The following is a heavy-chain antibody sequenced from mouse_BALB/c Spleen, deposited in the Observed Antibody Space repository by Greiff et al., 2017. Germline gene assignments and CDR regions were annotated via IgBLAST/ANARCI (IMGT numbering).Heavy chain of an antibody. J-gene: IGHJ3*01. CDR2: IWAGGST. V-gene: IGHV2-9*02. CDR1: GFSLTSYG. CDR3: ARDGDYYGSSHFAY. D-gene: IGHD1-1*01. Sequence: VQLVESGPGLVAPSQCLSITCTVSGFSLTSYGVHWVRQPPGKGLEWLGVIWAGGSTNYNSALMSRLSISKDNSKSQVFLKMNSLQTDDTAMYYCARDGDYYGSSHFAYWGQGTLVTVSA.